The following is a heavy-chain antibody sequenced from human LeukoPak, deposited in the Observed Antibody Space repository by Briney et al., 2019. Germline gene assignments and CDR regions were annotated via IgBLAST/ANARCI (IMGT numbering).Heavy chain of an antibody. J-gene: IGHJ4*02. CDR2: ISSTGTYI. CDR3: ARDLDYSTGFGY. D-gene: IGHD4-11*01. Sequence: PGGSLRLSCAPSGFTFSSSTFGSYTTNWVRQAPGKGLEWVSSISSTGTYIYYTDSVKGRFTISRDIANSLLYLQLNSLRADDTAVYYCARDLDYSTGFGYWGQGTLVTVSS. V-gene: IGHV3-21*01. CDR1: GFTFSSSTFGSYT.